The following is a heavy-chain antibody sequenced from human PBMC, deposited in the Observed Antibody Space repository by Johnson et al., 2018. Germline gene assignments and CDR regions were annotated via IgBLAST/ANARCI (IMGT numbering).Heavy chain of an antibody. D-gene: IGHD1-26*01. CDR2: LYNTKTT. Sequence: QVQLQESGPGLVKPSETLSLTCTVSGASINSHYWSWIRQPTGKGLEWIGYLYNTKTTNYTPSLRSRVTMSVDTAKNQCPLKLRSVTAADTAVYYWAKGRGELFGVGGDAFDIWGQGTMVTVSS. J-gene: IGHJ3*02. V-gene: IGHV4-59*11. CDR1: GASINSHY. CDR3: AKGRGELFGVGGDAFDI.